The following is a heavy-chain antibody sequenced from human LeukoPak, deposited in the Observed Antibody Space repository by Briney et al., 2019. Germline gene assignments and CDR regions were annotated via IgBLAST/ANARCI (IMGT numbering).Heavy chain of an antibody. CDR1: GYTFTNYG. CDR2: ISAYNGNT. V-gene: IGHV1-18*01. Sequence: ASVKVSCKPSGYTFTNYGISWVPQAPGQGLEWMGWISAYNGNTNHAQKVQGRVTMTTDTSTSTAYMELRSLRSDDTAMYYCARDKIAMIGPNAVDIWGQGTMVTVSS. J-gene: IGHJ3*02. D-gene: IGHD3-22*01. CDR3: ARDKIAMIGPNAVDI.